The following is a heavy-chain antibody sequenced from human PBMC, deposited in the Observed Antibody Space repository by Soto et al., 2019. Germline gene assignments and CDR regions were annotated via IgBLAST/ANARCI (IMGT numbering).Heavy chain of an antibody. CDR3: ARDQGGEFLKGSGMDV. J-gene: IGHJ6*02. V-gene: IGHV4-59*01. D-gene: IGHD3-10*01. CDR2: IYYSGET. Sequence: QVQLQESGPGLVKPSETLSLTCTVSGDSISRYYWSWIRLSPGKGLEWIGYIYYSGETNYNPSVKSRVTISVDSTKNQFSLKLSSVTAADTAVYYCARDQGGEFLKGSGMDVWGQGTTVTVSS. CDR1: GDSISRYY.